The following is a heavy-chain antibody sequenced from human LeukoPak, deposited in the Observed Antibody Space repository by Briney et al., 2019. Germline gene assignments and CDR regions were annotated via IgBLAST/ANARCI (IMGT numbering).Heavy chain of an antibody. Sequence: SETLSLTCTVSGGSISSYYWSWIRQPPGKGLEWIGDIYYSGSTNYNPSLKSRVTISVDTSKNQFSLKLSSVTAADTAVYYCAREVPGDYYDSSGYLPYAFDIWGQGTMVTVSS. J-gene: IGHJ3*02. CDR2: IYYSGST. D-gene: IGHD3-22*01. V-gene: IGHV4-59*01. CDR1: GGSISSYY. CDR3: AREVPGDYYDSSGYLPYAFDI.